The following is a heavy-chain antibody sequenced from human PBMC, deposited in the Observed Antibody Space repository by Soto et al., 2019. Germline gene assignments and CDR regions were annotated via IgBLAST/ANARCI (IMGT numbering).Heavy chain of an antibody. V-gene: IGHV3-21*01. CDR3: ARGEAVVVAARSSTFDY. CDR1: GFTFSSYS. Sequence: GGSLRLSCAASGFTFSSYSMNWVRQAPGKGLEWVSSISSSSSYIYYADSVKGRFTISRDNAKNSLYLQMNSLRAEDTAVYYCARGEAVVVAARSSTFDYWGQGTLVTVSS. J-gene: IGHJ4*02. D-gene: IGHD2-15*01. CDR2: ISSSSSYI.